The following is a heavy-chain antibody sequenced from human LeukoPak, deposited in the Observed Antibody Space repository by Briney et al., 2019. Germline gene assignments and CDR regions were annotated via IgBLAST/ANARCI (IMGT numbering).Heavy chain of an antibody. V-gene: IGHV4-30-4*08. J-gene: IGHJ4*02. Sequence: PSETLSLTCTVSGGSISSGDYYWSWIRQPPGKGLEWIVYIYYSGSTYYNPSLKSRVTISVDTSKNQFSLKLSSVTAADMAVYYCASLGDENWGSEIDYWGQGTLVTVSS. CDR1: GGSISSGDYY. CDR3: ASLGDENWGSEIDY. D-gene: IGHD7-27*01. CDR2: IYYSGST.